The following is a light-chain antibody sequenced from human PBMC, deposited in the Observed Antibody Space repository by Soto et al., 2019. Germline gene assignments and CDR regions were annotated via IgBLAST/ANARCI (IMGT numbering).Light chain of an antibody. Sequence: SYELTQPPSVSVAPGKTATITCGGNNIGGKSVVWYQQKPGQAPVLVIFYDSDRPSGIPERFSGSNSGNTATLTISRVEAGDEADYYCQVWDRSSAHWVFGGGTQLTVL. CDR3: QVWDRSSAHWV. CDR2: YDS. CDR1: NIGGKS. J-gene: IGLJ3*02. V-gene: IGLV3-21*04.